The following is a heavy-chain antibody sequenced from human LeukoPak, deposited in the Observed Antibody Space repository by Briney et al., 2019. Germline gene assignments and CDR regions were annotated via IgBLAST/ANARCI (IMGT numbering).Heavy chain of an antibody. D-gene: IGHD2-2*01. Sequence: GGSLRLSCAASGFTFSSYGMHWVRQAPGKGLEWVAFIRYDGSNKYYADSVKGRFTISRDNSKNTLYLQMNSLRAEDTAVYYCARERGYCSSTSCYQLGAFDIWGQGTMVTVSS. V-gene: IGHV3-30*02. CDR3: ARERGYCSSTSCYQLGAFDI. CDR2: IRYDGSNK. CDR1: GFTFSSYG. J-gene: IGHJ3*02.